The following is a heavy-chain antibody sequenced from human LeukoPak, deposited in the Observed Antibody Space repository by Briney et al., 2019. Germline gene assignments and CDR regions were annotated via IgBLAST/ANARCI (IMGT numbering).Heavy chain of an antibody. J-gene: IGHJ4*02. V-gene: IGHV3-23*01. CDR1: GFTFSNYA. D-gene: IGHD2-15*01. Sequence: GGSLRLSCAASGFTFSNYAMSWVRRAPGKGLEWVSAITGSGGNTYYADSVKGRFTISRDNSKNTLYLQMNSLRAEDTAVYYCARAYCSGGSCYSDFDYWGQGTLVTVSS. CDR2: ITGSGGNT. CDR3: ARAYCSGGSCYSDFDY.